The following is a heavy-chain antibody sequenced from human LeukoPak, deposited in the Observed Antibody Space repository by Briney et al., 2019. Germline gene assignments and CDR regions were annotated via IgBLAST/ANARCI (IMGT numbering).Heavy chain of an antibody. Sequence: PSETLSLTCTVSGGSISSYYWRWIRQPPGKGLEWIGYIYYSGSTNYNPSLKSRVTISVDTSKNQFSLKLSSVTAADTAVYYCARGAYDFWSGLPNWFDPWGQGTLVTVSS. CDR1: GGSISSYY. CDR2: IYYSGST. J-gene: IGHJ5*02. D-gene: IGHD3-3*01. V-gene: IGHV4-59*01. CDR3: ARGAYDFWSGLPNWFDP.